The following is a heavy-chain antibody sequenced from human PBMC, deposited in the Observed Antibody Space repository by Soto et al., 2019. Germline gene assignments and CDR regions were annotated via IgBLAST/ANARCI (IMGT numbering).Heavy chain of an antibody. CDR1: GFTFSSYW. J-gene: IGHJ4*02. CDR3: ARGQYGGKVY. V-gene: IGHV3-7*03. D-gene: IGHD2-15*01. CDR2: IKEDGSEK. Sequence: PGGSLILSCAASGFTFSSYWMNWVRQAPGKGLEWVANIKEDGSEKNYVDSVKGRFIISRDNAKESLFLQMNSRSFEDTAVYYCARGQYGGKVYWGQGT.